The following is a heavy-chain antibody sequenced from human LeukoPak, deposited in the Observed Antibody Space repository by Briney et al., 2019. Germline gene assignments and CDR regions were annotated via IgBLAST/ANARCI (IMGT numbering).Heavy chain of an antibody. CDR3: ARGPGLN. Sequence: PGGSLRLSCAASGFTFSSYAMHWVRQAPGKGLEWVSAISGDSRYIYYADSVRGRFTISRDNAENSLYLQMNSLRAEDTAVYYCARGPGLNWGQGTLVTVSS. CDR1: GFTFSSYA. V-gene: IGHV3-21*04. J-gene: IGHJ4*02. CDR2: ISGDSRYI.